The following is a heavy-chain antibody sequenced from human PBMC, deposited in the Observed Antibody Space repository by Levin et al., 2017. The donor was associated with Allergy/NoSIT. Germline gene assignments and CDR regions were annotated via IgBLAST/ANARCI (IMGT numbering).Heavy chain of an antibody. CDR1: GGSFSGYY. CDR2: INHSGST. CDR3: ARGHRDIVVVPAGNWFDP. Sequence: SQTLSLTCAVYGGSFSGYYWSWIRQPPGKGLEWIGEINHSGSTNYNPSLKSRVTISVDTSKNQFSLKLSSVTAADTAVYYCARGHRDIVVVPAGNWFDPWGQGTLVTVSS. V-gene: IGHV4-34*01. J-gene: IGHJ5*02. D-gene: IGHD2-2*01.